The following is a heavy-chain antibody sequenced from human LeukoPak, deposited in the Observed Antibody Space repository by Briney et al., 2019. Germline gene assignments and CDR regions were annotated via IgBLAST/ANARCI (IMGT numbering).Heavy chain of an antibody. Sequence: GRSLRLSCAASGFTFTNYAMTWVRQAPGKGLEWVSSISDTYATTYYTDSVKGRCTISRDNSKNTVSLQLNNLRAEDTAVYFCVRQDSFIPFWGRGALVTVSS. V-gene: IGHV3-23*01. CDR3: VRQDSFIPF. J-gene: IGHJ4*02. D-gene: IGHD2-21*01. CDR2: ISDTYATT. CDR1: GFTFTNYA.